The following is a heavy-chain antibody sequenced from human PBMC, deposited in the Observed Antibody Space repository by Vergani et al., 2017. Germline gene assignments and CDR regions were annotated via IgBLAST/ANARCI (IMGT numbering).Heavy chain of an antibody. CDR3: AKDRLRVSGVVVIAPRFYFDY. CDR1: GFTFSSYG. J-gene: IGHJ4*02. Sequence: QVQLVESGGGVVQPGRSLRLSCAASGFTFSSYGMHWVRQAPGKGLEWVAVISYDGSNKYYADSVKGRFTISRDNSKNTLYLQMNSLRAEDTAVYYCAKDRLRVSGVVVIAPRFYFDYWGQGTLVTVSS. V-gene: IGHV3-30*18. CDR2: ISYDGSNK. D-gene: IGHD2-21*01.